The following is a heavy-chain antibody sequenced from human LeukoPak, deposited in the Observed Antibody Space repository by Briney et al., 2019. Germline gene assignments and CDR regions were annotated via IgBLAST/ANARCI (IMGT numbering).Heavy chain of an antibody. J-gene: IGHJ4*02. CDR3: ARRCYDSRGFDY. Sequence: GGSLRLSCAASGFTFTSYAMSWVRQAPGKGLEWLSAISGSGGSTYYADSVKGRFTISRDNSKKTLYLQMNSLRAEDTAVYYCARRCYDSRGFDYWGQGTLVTVSS. CDR2: ISGSGGST. CDR1: GFTFTSYA. V-gene: IGHV3-23*01. D-gene: IGHD3-22*01.